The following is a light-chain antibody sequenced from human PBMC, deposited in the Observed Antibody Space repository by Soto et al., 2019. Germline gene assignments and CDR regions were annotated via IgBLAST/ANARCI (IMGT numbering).Light chain of an antibody. V-gene: IGKV1D-12*01. Sequence: DIQMTQSPSSVSASVGDRVTITCRASQGIGSWLAWYQQKPGKAPKLLIYAASSLQGAVPSRFSGRGSGTDFTLTISSLQPEDYATYYCHQANSFPYTFGQGTKVDIK. CDR1: QGIGSW. CDR2: AAS. CDR3: HQANSFPYT. J-gene: IGKJ2*01.